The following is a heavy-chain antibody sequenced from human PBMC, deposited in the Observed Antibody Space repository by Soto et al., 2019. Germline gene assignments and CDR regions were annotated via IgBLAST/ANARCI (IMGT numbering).Heavy chain of an antibody. CDR3: ARRSISSSGWYFLDY. J-gene: IGHJ4*02. D-gene: IGHD6-19*01. CDR2: SYYNGVT. Sequence: QVQLQESGPGLVKPSETLSLTCTVSGGSISSDSWSWIRQSPGKALEWIGYSYYNGVTKYNTSLKSRVTISVDTSQNQFSLRLTSVTAADTAVYYCARRSISSSGWYFLDYWGQVTLVTVSS. V-gene: IGHV4-59*01. CDR1: GGSISSDS.